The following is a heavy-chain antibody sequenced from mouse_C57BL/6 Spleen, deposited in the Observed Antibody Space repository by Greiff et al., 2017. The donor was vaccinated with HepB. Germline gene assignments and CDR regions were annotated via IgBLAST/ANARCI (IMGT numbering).Heavy chain of an antibody. Sequence: QVQLKESGAELVRPGASVKLSCKASGYTFTDYYINWVKQRPGQGLEWIARIYPGSGNTYYNEKFKGKATLTAEKSSSTAYMQLSSLTSEDSAVYFCAREGYYGSSYDWFAYWGQGTLVTVSA. J-gene: IGHJ3*01. V-gene: IGHV1-76*01. CDR1: GYTFTDYY. CDR3: AREGYYGSSYDWFAY. D-gene: IGHD1-1*01. CDR2: IYPGSGNT.